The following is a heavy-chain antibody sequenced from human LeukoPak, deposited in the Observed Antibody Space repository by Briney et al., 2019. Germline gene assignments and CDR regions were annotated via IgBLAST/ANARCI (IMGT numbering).Heavy chain of an antibody. CDR3: AKLYASSALGAFDI. Sequence: GGSLRLSCAASGFTVSNNYMNWVRQAPGKGLEWVSVIYSGGNTYYADSVKGRFTISRDNSKNTLYLQMNSLRAEDTAVYYCAKLYASSALGAFDIWGQGTMVTVSS. CDR1: GFTVSNNY. D-gene: IGHD3-3*01. J-gene: IGHJ3*02. V-gene: IGHV3-53*05. CDR2: IYSGGNT.